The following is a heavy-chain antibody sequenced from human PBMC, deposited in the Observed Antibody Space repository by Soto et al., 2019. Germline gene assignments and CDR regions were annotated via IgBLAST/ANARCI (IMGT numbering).Heavy chain of an antibody. J-gene: IGHJ6*01. CDR2: IYPGDSDT. CDR1: GDCFTSYW. Sequence: AESLKISCKGSGDCFTSYWIGWVRQMPGKGLEWMGIIYPGDSDTRYSPSFQGQVTISANTPISTAYLQGSSLNGSDTGMYNCARMIPFIEVWGKGTTGNGPS. CDR3: ARMIPFIEV. V-gene: IGHV5-51*01. D-gene: IGHD3-16*01.